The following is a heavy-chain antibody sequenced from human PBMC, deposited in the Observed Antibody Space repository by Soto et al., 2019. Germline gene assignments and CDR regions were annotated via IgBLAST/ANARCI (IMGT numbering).Heavy chain of an antibody. CDR1: GFTFSSYE. J-gene: IGHJ3*02. CDR3: VRVSLDCTNGVCYTGLSYAFDI. D-gene: IGHD2-8*01. CDR2: ISSSGSTI. V-gene: IGHV3-48*03. Sequence: EVQLVESGGGLVRPGGSLRLSCAASGFTFSSYEMNWVRQAPGKGLEWVSYISSSGSTIYYADSVKGRFTISRDNAKNSLYLQMNSLRAEDTAVYYCVRVSLDCTNGVCYTGLSYAFDIWGQGTMVTVSS.